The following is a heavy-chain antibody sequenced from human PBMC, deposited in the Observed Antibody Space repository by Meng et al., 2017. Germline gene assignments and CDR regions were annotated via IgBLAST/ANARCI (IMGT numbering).Heavy chain of an antibody. CDR2: ISGSGGST. D-gene: IGHD3-16*01. CDR1: GFTFSSYG. J-gene: IGHJ4*02. Sequence: GGSLRLSCAASGFTFSSYGMHWVRQAPGKGLEWVSAISGSGGSTYYADSVKGRFTISRDNSKNTLYLQMNSLRAEDTAVYYCAKGYYDYVWGSYVDYWGQGPLVTFSS. V-gene: IGHV3-23*01. CDR3: AKGYYDYVWGSYVDY.